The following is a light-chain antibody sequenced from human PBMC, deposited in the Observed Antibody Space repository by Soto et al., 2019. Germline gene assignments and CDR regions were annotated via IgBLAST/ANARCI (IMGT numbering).Light chain of an antibody. CDR1: QSVSSH. J-gene: IGKJ4*02. CDR3: AQSNNWCT. V-gene: IGKV3-15*01. Sequence: EIVMTQSPATLSVSPGERATLSCRASQSVSSHLAWYQQKPAQAPRLLISGASTRATGIRARFSGSGSGTEFTLTISSIEPEYFAVYYCAQSNNWCTFGEGTKVDLK. CDR2: GAS.